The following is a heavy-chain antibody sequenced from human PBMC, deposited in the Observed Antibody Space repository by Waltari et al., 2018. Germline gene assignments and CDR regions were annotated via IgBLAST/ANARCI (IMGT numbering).Heavy chain of an antibody. CDR3: VTDCFSGTCYAEFLQL. J-gene: IGHJ1*01. V-gene: IGHV3-64D*06. Sequence: GWQGEWKGLEWIANRRAEGRRAYYAESGKNRFTVSRDSSMNTMYLHMSNLRPEDTAMYYCVTDCFSGTCYAEFLQLWGQGTLVTVSS. D-gene: IGHD2-2*01. CDR2: RRAEGRRA.